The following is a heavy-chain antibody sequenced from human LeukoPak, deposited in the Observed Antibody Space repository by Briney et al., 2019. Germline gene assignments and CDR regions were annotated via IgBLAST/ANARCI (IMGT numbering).Heavy chain of an antibody. CDR3: VRIATMTTPDY. Sequence: GGSLRLSCAASGFTFRSYWMLWVRQPLGKGLVWVSRINPDGTTTNYADSVKGRFTISRDNAKNTLYLQMNSLTVEDTALYYCVRIATMTTPDYRGQGTLVTVSS. V-gene: IGHV3-74*01. J-gene: IGHJ4*02. D-gene: IGHD4-17*01. CDR2: INPDGTTT. CDR1: GFTFRSYW.